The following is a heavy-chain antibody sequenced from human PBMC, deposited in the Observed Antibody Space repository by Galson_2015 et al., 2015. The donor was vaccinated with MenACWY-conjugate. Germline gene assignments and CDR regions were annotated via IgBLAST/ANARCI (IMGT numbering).Heavy chain of an antibody. J-gene: IGHJ4*02. Sequence: SLRLSCAASGFTFSSFVMSWVRQAPGKGLEWVSKTSGSGSDTYYADSVKGRFTISRDNSKTTLYLQMNSLRAEDTAIYYCAKDSGSGGDRCAFDYWGQGTLVTVSS. CDR3: AKDSGSGGDRCAFDY. CDR2: TSGSGSDT. V-gene: IGHV3-23*01. CDR1: GFTFSSFV. D-gene: IGHD2-21*02.